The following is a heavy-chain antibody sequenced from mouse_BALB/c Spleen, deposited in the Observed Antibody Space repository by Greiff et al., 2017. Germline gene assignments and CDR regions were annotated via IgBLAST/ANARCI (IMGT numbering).Heavy chain of an antibody. J-gene: IGHJ2*01. CDR2: ILPGSGST. CDR1: GYTFSSYW. Sequence: QVQLQQSGAELMKPGASVKISCKATGYTFSSYWLEWVKQRPGHGLEWIGEILPGSGSTNYNEKFKGKATFTADTSSNTAYMQLSSLTSEDSAVYYCAEGYGSSPLDYWGQGTTLTVSS. CDR3: AEGYGSSPLDY. V-gene: IGHV1-9*01. D-gene: IGHD1-1*01.